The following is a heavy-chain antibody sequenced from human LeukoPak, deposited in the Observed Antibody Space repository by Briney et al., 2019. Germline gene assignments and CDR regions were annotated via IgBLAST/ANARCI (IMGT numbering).Heavy chain of an antibody. CDR3: ARNLGLELKNWFDP. J-gene: IGHJ5*02. CDR1: GFTFIDYY. V-gene: IGHV1-2*02. Sequence: VASVKVSCKTSGFTFIDYYIHWVRQAPGQGLEWMGWINPNSGVTLYAQNFQGRVTMTRDTAISTTYMELSSLRSEDTAVYYCARNLGLELKNWFDPWGQGTLVTVSS. D-gene: IGHD1-7*01. CDR2: INPNSGVT.